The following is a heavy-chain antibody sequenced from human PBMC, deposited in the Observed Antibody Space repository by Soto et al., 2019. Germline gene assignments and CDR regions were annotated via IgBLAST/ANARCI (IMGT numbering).Heavy chain of an antibody. CDR1: GYSFTNYW. CDR3: ARLRGSSSWSTVPTAPFDY. D-gene: IGHD6-13*01. V-gene: IGHV5-51*01. Sequence: PGESLKISCKGSGYSFTNYWIGWVRQKPGKGLEWMGTIFPGDSDTRYSPSFQGQVTISADKSISTAYLQWSSLKASDTAMYYCARLRGSSSWSTVPTAPFDYWGQGTLVTVSS. CDR2: IFPGDSDT. J-gene: IGHJ4*02.